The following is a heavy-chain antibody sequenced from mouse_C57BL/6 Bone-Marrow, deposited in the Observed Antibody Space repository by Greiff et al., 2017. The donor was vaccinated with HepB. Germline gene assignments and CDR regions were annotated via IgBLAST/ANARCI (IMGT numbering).Heavy chain of an antibody. J-gene: IGHJ2*01. D-gene: IGHD1-1*01. Sequence: EVKLMESGPGLVKPSQSLSLTCSVTGYSITSGYYWNWIRQFPGNKLEWMGYISYDGSNNYNPSLKNRISIHRDTSKNQFFLKLNSVTTEDTATYYCARGSTVVATSDYWGQGTTLTVSS. CDR1: GYSITSGYY. V-gene: IGHV3-6*01. CDR2: ISYDGSN. CDR3: ARGSTVVATSDY.